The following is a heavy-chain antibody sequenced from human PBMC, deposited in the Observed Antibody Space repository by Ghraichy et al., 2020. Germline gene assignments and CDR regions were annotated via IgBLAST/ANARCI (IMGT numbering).Heavy chain of an antibody. D-gene: IGHD3-9*01. J-gene: IGHJ6*02. CDR1: GFTVRSYA. CDR3: AKDDADYDVLTGPYYYGMDV. Sequence: GGSLRLSCTASGFTVRSYAMSWVRQAPGKGLEWASAIAGSGDTTYYADSVKGRFTISRDKPKNTLYLQMDNLRAEDSALYYCAKDDADYDVLTGPYYYGMDVWGQGITVTVSS. V-gene: IGHV3-23*01. CDR2: IAGSGDTT.